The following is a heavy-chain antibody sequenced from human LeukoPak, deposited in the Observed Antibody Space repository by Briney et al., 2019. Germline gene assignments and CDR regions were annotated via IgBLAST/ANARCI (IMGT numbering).Heavy chain of an antibody. V-gene: IGHV3-48*03. CDR2: ISGIGSTI. CDR3: ARYPSRYCTSTSCYLVH. Sequence: GGSLRLSCAASGFTFSSYEMNWVRQAPGKGLEWVSYISGIGSTIYYPDSVKGRFTISRDNAKNSLYLQMHSLRAEDTAVYYCARYPSRYCTSTSCYLVHWGQGALVTVSS. D-gene: IGHD2-2*01. CDR1: GFTFSSYE. J-gene: IGHJ5*02.